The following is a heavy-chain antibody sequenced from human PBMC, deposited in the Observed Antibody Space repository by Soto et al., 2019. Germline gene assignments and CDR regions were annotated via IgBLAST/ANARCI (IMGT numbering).Heavy chain of an antibody. D-gene: IGHD4-17*01. CDR1: GFTFSSYG. CDR3: AKGDYGSPPFDF. CDR2: ISYDGSNK. V-gene: IGHV3-30*18. J-gene: IGHJ4*02. Sequence: GGSLRLSCAASGFTFSSYGMHWVRQSPGKGLEWVADISYDGSNKYYADSVKGRFTISRENSKNTLYLQMDSLRPEDTAVYYCAKGDYGSPPFDFWGQGTLVPSPQ.